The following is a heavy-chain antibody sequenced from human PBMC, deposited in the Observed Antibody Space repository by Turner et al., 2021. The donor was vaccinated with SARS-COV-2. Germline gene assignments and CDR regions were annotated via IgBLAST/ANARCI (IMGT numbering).Heavy chain of an antibody. J-gene: IGHJ4*02. CDR2: INPNSGGT. CDR3: ARSIVVVPAAISY. V-gene: IGHV1-2*02. D-gene: IGHD2-2*02. CDR1: GYTFTGYY. Sequence: QVQLVQSGAEGKKPGASVKVSCKASGYTFTGYYMHWVRQAPGQGLEWMGWINPNSGGTNYAQKFQGRVTMTRDMSISTAYMELSRLRSDDTAVYYCARSIVVVPAAISYWGQGTLVTVSS.